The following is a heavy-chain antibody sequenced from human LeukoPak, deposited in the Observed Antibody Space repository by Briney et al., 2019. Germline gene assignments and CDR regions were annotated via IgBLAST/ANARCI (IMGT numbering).Heavy chain of an antibody. CDR3: ARVSADYYYGMDV. Sequence: SETLSLTCTVSGGSISSYYWSWIRQPPGKGLEWIGYIYYSGSTNYNPSLKSRVTISVDTSKNQFSLKPSSVTAADTAVYYCARVSADYYYGMDVWGQGTTVTVSS. J-gene: IGHJ6*02. V-gene: IGHV4-59*08. CDR2: IYYSGST. CDR1: GGSISSYY. D-gene: IGHD2-2*01.